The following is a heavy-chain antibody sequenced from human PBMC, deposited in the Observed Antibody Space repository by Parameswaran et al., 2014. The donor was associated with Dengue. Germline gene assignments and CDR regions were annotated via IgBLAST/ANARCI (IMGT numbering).Heavy chain of an antibody. Sequence: VRQMPGKGLEWVSSISSSSSYIYYADSVKGRFTISRDNAKNSLYLQMNSLRAEDTAVYYCAREAPCSGGSCYPDAFDIWGQGTMVTVSS. J-gene: IGHJ3*02. CDR2: ISSSSSYI. CDR3: AREAPCSGGSCYPDAFDI. D-gene: IGHD2-15*01. V-gene: IGHV3-21*01.